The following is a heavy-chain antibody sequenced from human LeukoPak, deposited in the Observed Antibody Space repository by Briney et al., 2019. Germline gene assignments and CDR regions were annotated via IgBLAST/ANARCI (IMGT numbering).Heavy chain of an antibody. J-gene: IGHJ5*02. CDR2: IIHIFGTA. V-gene: IGHV1-69*13. Sequence: GASVKVSCKASGGTFSSYAISWVRQAPGQGLEWMGGIIHIFGTANYAQKFQGRVTITADESTSTAYMELSSLRSEDTAVYYCARDLPRKESDYYDSSGRKNWFDPWGQGTLVTVSS. D-gene: IGHD3-22*01. CDR3: ARDLPRKESDYYDSSGRKNWFDP. CDR1: GGTFSSYA.